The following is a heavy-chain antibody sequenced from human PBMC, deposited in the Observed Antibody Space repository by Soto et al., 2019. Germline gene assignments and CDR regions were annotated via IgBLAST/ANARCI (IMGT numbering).Heavy chain of an antibody. CDR3: ARDTWIQLWFTGSNNWFDP. J-gene: IGHJ5*02. D-gene: IGHD5-18*01. CDR2: ISAYNGNT. CDR1: GYTFTSYV. V-gene: IGHV1-18*01. Sequence: ASVKLSCKASGYTFTSYVSSWVRQAPGQGLEWMGWISAYNGNTNYAQKLQGRVTMTTDTSTSTAYMELRSLRSDDTAVYYCARDTWIQLWFTGSNNWFDPWGQGTLVTVSS.